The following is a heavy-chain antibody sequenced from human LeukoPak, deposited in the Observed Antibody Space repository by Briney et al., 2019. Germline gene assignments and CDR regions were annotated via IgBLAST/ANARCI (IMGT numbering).Heavy chain of an antibody. D-gene: IGHD2-2*01. CDR1: GFTFSSYW. V-gene: IGHV3-74*01. CDR3: ARESSTSFDY. CDR2: MNSDGSST. J-gene: IGHJ4*02. Sequence: PGGSLRLSCAASGFTFSSYWMDCVRQAPGKGLVWVSRMNSDGSSTSYADSVKGRFTISRDNAKNTLYLQMSSLRAEDTAVYYCARESSTSFDYWGQGTLVTVSS.